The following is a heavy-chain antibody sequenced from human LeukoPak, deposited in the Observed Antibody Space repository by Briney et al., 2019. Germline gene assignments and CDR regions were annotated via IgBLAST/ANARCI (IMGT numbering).Heavy chain of an antibody. CDR2: INHSGST. Sequence: SETLSLTCAVYGGSFSGYYWGWIRQPPGKGLEWIGEINHSGSTNYNPSLKSRVTISVDTSKNQFSLKLSSVTAADTAVYYCARHAVYPAAISGPWFDPWGQGTLVTVSS. J-gene: IGHJ5*02. V-gene: IGHV4-34*01. CDR3: ARHAVYPAAISGPWFDP. D-gene: IGHD2-2*01. CDR1: GGSFSGYY.